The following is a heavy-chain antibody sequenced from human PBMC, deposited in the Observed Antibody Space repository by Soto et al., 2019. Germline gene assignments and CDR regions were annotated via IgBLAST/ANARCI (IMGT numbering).Heavy chain of an antibody. CDR1: GFSLSSTRMA. J-gene: IGHJ4*02. CDR3: AHIVVAGLGYYFDY. D-gene: IGHD6-19*01. V-gene: IGHV2-5*02. CDR2: IYWDDDK. Sequence: QITLKESGPTLVKPTQTLTLTCTFSGFSLSSTRMAVGWIRQPPGKALEWLALIYWDDDKRYSPFLKSRLTITKDTSKIQVVLTRSNMAPVDTARYYCAHIVVAGLGYYFDYWGQRTLVTVSS.